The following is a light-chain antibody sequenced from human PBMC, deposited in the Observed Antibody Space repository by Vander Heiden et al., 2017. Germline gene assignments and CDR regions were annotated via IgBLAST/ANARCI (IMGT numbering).Light chain of an antibody. J-gene: IGKJ1*01. CDR3: QQHNNWPPWT. CDR2: GAS. V-gene: IGKV3-15*01. Sequence: EIVMTQSPATLSVSPGERATLSCRASQSVSSNLAWYQQKPGQAPRLLIYGASTRATGIPARFSGSGYGTEFTLTISSRQSEDFALYYCQQHNNWPPWTFGQGTKVEIK. CDR1: QSVSSN.